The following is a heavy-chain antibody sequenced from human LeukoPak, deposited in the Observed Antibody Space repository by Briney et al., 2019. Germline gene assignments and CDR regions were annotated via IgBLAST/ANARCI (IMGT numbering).Heavy chain of an antibody. CDR3: ARHPDCTRTSCYVDYYGMDV. J-gene: IGHJ6*02. CDR2: INPGDSDT. V-gene: IGHV5-51*01. CDR1: GYRFTSYW. D-gene: IGHD2-2*01. Sequence: TPGESLKISCKGSGYRFTSYWIGWVRQMPGKGLEWMGIINPGDSDTRYSPSFQGLVTISADKSISTAYLQWSSLKASDTAMYYCARHPDCTRTSCYVDYYGMDVWGQGTTVTVSS.